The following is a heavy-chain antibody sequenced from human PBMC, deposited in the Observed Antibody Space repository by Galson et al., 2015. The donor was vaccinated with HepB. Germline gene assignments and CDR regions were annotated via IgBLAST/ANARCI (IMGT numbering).Heavy chain of an antibody. J-gene: IGHJ4*02. Sequence: SLRLSCAASGFTFSASSMNWVRQAPGKGLEWVSSISSSSSFIYYADSVKGRFTISRDNAKNSLSLQMNSLRAEDTGVYYCARGSSLPYLSVCGGDCYSDYWGQGTLVTVSS. V-gene: IGHV3-21*01. D-gene: IGHD2-21*02. CDR1: GFTFSASS. CDR3: ARGSSLPYLSVCGGDCYSDY. CDR2: ISSSSSFI.